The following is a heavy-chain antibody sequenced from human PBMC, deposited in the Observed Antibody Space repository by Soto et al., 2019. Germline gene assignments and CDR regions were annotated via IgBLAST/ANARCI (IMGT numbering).Heavy chain of an antibody. D-gene: IGHD6-6*01. J-gene: IGHJ6*02. CDR2: IIPIFGTA. V-gene: IGHV1-69*13. CDR3: ARDRLREDPSYYYYGMDV. CDR1: GVTFSSYA. Sequence: GASVKVSCKASGVTFSSYAISWVRQAPGQGLEWMGGIIPIFGTANYAQKFQGRVTITADESTSTAYMELSSLRSEDTAVYYCARDRLREDPSYYYYGMDVWGQGTTVTVSS.